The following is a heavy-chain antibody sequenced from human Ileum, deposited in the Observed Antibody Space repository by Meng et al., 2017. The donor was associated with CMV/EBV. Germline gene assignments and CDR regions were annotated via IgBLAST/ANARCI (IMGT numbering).Heavy chain of an antibody. D-gene: IGHD2-15*01. V-gene: IGHV3-20*04. CDR3: ARDSFPYSSDN. J-gene: IGHJ4*02. CDR1: GFTFDDYG. CDR2: INWNGGST. Sequence: GESLKISCAASGFTFDDYGMSWVRQAPGKGLEWVSGINWNGGSTGYADSVKGRFTISRDNAKNSLYLQMNSLRADDTAVYYCARDSFPYSSDNWGQGTLVTVSS.